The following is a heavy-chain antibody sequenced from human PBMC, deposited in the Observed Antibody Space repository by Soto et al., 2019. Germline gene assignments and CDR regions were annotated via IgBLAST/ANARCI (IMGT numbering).Heavy chain of an antibody. D-gene: IGHD2-2*01. Sequence: ASVKVSCKASGYTFTSYAMHWVRQAPGQRLEWMGWINAGNGNTKYSQKFQGRVTITRDTSASTAYMELSSLRSEDTAVYYCARWGVVVPSRAFDICVQGTMVTVAS. J-gene: IGHJ3*02. CDR3: ARWGVVVPSRAFDI. CDR2: INAGNGNT. CDR1: GYTFTSYA. V-gene: IGHV1-3*01.